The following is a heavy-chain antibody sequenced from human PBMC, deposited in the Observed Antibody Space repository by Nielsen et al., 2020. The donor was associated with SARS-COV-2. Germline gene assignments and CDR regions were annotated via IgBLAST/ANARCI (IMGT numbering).Heavy chain of an antibody. CDR1: GFTFSDYY. D-gene: IGHD2-2*01. CDR3: AKGRDCNSVSCYGVSDY. CDR2: ISSSSSYT. Sequence: GGSLRLSCAASGFTFSDYYMSWIRQAPGKGLEWVSYISSSSSYTNYADSVKGRFTISRDNAKNSLYLQMNSLRAEDTAVYYCAKGRDCNSVSCYGVSDYWGQGTLVTVSS. J-gene: IGHJ4*02. V-gene: IGHV3-11*05.